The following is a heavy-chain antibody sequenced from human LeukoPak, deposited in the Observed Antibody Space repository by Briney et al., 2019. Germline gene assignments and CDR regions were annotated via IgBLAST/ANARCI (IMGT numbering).Heavy chain of an antibody. J-gene: IGHJ5*02. CDR2: IIPIFGTA. CDR3: AVYSNPRYNWFDP. V-gene: IGHV1-69*05. Sequence: GASVKVSCKASGGTFSSYAISWVRQAPGQGLEWMGGIIPIFGTANYAQKFQGRVTITTDGSTSTAYMELSSLRSEDTAVYYCAVYSNPRYNWFDPWGQGTLVTVSS. D-gene: IGHD4-11*01. CDR1: GGTFSSYA.